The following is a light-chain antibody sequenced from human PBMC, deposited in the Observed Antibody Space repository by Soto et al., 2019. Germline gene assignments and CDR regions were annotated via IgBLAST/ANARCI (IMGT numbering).Light chain of an antibody. CDR1: QTFSNY. CDR2: ASS. V-gene: IGKV1-39*01. Sequence: DIQMTQSPSSLSTSLGDRVTITCRASQTFSNYLNWYQQKPGKAPKLLIYASSTLQSGVPSRFSGSGSGTDFTLTISSLQPEDFGTYYCQQSYSTILTFGGGTKVEIK. CDR3: QQSYSTILT. J-gene: IGKJ4*01.